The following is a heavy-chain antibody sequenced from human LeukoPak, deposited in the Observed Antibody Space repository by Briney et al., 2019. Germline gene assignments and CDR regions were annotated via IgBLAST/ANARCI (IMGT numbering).Heavy chain of an antibody. CDR2: IYSSGRT. V-gene: IGHV3-53*01. D-gene: IGHD5-18*01. Sequence: PGGSLRLSCAASGFTVSSNYMSWVRQAPGKGLEWVSVIYSSGRTYYADSVKGRFTISRDNSKNTLYLQMNSLRAEDTAVYYCARDLGYSYNYAFDYWGQGTLVTVSS. CDR1: GFTVSSNY. J-gene: IGHJ4*02. CDR3: ARDLGYSYNYAFDY.